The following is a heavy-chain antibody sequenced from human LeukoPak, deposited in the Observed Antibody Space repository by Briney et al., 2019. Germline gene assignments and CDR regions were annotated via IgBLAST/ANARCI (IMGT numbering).Heavy chain of an antibody. J-gene: IGHJ4*02. V-gene: IGHV1-18*01. CDR2: ISAYNGGT. CDR1: GYTFTTYG. Sequence: ASVKVSCKASGYTFTTYGISWVRQATGQGLEWMGWISAYNGGTNYAQRLQGRVTMTTDTSTSTAYMELRSLRSDDTAVYYCARILYYDSSGPPDYWGQGTLVTVSS. CDR3: ARILYYDSSGPPDY. D-gene: IGHD3-22*01.